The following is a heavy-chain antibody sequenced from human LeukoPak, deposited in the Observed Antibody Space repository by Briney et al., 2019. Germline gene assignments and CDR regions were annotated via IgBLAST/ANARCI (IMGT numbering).Heavy chain of an antibody. V-gene: IGHV1-8*01. CDR3: ARVGSSGWSLHYYYGMDV. D-gene: IGHD6-19*01. CDR1: GYTFSTCD. Sequence: GASVKVSCKASGYTFSTCDINWVRQATGQGLEWMGWMNPNNGNTGYAQKFQGRVTMTRDTSINTAYMELSSLMSEDTAVYYCARVGSSGWSLHYYYGMDVWGQGTTVTVSS. CDR2: MNPNNGNT. J-gene: IGHJ6*02.